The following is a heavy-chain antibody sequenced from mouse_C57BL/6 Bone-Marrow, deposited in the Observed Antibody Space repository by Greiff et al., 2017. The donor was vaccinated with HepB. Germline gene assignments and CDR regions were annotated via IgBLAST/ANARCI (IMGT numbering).Heavy chain of an antibody. J-gene: IGHJ4*01. CDR3: AREGLRRGNYAMDY. D-gene: IGHD2-2*01. Sequence: QVHVKQPGAELVKPGASVKLSCKASGYTFTSYWMHWVKQRPGQGLEWIGMIHPNSGSTNYNEKFKSKATLTVDKSSSTAYMQLSSLTSEDSAVYYCAREGLRRGNYAMDYWGQGTSVTVSS. CDR1: GYTFTSYW. V-gene: IGHV1-64*01. CDR2: IHPNSGST.